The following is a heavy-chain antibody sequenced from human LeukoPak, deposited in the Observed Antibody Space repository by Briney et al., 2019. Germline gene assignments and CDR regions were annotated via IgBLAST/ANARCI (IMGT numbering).Heavy chain of an antibody. J-gene: IGHJ6*03. V-gene: IGHV3-21*01. CDR3: ARKEGGPYYDILTGYYRGYYYYYMDV. CDR1: GFTFSSYE. CDR2: ISSSSSYI. Sequence: PGGSLRLSCAASGFTFSSYEMNWVRQAPGKGLEWVSSISSSSSYIYYADSVKGRFTISRDNAKSSLYLQMNSLRAEDTAVYYCARKEGGPYYDILTGYYRGYYYYYMDVWGKGTTVTVSS. D-gene: IGHD3-9*01.